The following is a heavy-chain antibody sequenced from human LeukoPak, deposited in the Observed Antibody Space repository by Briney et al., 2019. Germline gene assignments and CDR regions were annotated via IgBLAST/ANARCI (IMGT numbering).Heavy chain of an antibody. CDR1: GFSLSTSGVG. V-gene: IGHV2-5*02. Sequence: ESGPTLVKPTQTLTLTCTFSGFSLSTSGVGVAWTRQPPGKALEWLALIYWDDDKRYSPSLKSRITITKDTSKNQVVLTMTNMDPVDTATYYCAHYDYGDSPTVDYFDYWGQGTLVTVSS. J-gene: IGHJ4*02. CDR3: AHYDYGDSPTVDYFDY. CDR2: IYWDDDK. D-gene: IGHD4-17*01.